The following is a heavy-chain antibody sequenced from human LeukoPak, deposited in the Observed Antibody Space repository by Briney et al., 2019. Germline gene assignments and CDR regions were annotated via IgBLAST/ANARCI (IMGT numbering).Heavy chain of an antibody. D-gene: IGHD2-2*01. CDR3: ARAYCSSTSCYECPCVHWFDP. CDR2: IYYSGST. V-gene: IGHV4-31*03. Sequence: SETLSLTCTVSGGSMSSGGYYWSWIRQDPGKGLEWIGYIYYSGSTYYNPSLKSRVTISVDTSKNQFSLKRSSVTAADTAVYYCARAYCSSTSCYECPCVHWFDPWGQGTLVTVSS. CDR1: GGSMSSGGYY. J-gene: IGHJ5*02.